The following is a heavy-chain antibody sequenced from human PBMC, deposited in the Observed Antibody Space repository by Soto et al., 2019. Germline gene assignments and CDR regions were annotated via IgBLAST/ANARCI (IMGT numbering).Heavy chain of an antibody. J-gene: IGHJ6*02. CDR1: GGSISSYY. CDR2: IYYSGST. Sequence: TSETLSLTCTVSGGSISSYYWSWIRQPPGKGLEWIGYIYYSGSTNYNPSLKSRVTISVDTSKNQFSLKLSSVTAADTAVYYCARGLIAWYYYYGMDVWGQGTTVTVSS. CDR3: ARGLIAWYYYYGMDV. V-gene: IGHV4-59*01.